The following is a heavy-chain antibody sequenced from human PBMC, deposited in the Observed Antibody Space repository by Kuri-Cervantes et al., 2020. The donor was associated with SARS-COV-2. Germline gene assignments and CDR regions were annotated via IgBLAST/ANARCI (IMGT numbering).Heavy chain of an antibody. CDR2: VYFRGST. J-gene: IGHJ6*03. Sequence: SQTLSLTCAVSGDSISSRYWSWIRQPPGKGLEWIGYVYFRGSTNYNPSLKSRVTISVDTSKNQFSLKLSSVTAADTAVYYCARDPSDYGSGSNYYMDVWGKGTTVTVSS. D-gene: IGHD3-10*01. CDR1: GDSISSRY. CDR3: ARDPSDYGSGSNYYMDV. V-gene: IGHV4-59*11.